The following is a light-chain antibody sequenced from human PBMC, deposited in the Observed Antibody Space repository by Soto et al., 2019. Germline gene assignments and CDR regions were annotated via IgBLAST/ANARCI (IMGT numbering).Light chain of an antibody. J-gene: IGLJ2*01. CDR3: SSFRSRTTLL. V-gene: IGLV2-14*03. CDR2: DVS. Sequence: QSALTQPASVSGSPGQSITISCTGTSSDVGGHNHVSWYQQHPGTAPKLMIYDVSNRPPGVSNRFSGSKSGNTASLTISGLQAEYEADYYCSSFRSRTTLLFGGGTKLTVL. CDR1: SSDVGGHNH.